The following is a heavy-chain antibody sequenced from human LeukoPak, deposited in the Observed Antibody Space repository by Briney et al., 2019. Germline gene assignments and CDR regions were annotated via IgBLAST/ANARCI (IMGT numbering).Heavy chain of an antibody. J-gene: IGHJ5*02. CDR3: ARDRYDFWSGYYPNWFDP. D-gene: IGHD3-3*01. CDR1: GFTFSSYA. Sequence: GGSLRLSCAASGFTFSSYAMSWVRQAPGKGLEWVAVISYDGSNKYYADSVKGRFTISRDNSKNTLYLQMNSLRAEDTAVYYCARDRYDFWSGYYPNWFDPWGQGTLVTVSS. CDR2: ISYDGSNK. V-gene: IGHV3-30-3*01.